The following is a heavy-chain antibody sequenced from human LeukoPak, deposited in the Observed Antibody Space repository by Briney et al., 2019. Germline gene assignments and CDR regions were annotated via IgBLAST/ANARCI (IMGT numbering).Heavy chain of an antibody. CDR3: ARAYYYGSGSYSGFGY. CDR2: IYYSGST. CDR1: GGSISSYF. J-gene: IGHJ4*02. Sequence: PSETLSLTCTVSGGSISSYFWSWIRQPPGKGLEWIGYIYYSGSTNYNYNPSVKSRVTLSVGTSKNHFSLKLNSVTAADTAVYYCARAYYYGSGSYSGFGYWGQGILVTVSS. D-gene: IGHD3-10*01. V-gene: IGHV4-59*01.